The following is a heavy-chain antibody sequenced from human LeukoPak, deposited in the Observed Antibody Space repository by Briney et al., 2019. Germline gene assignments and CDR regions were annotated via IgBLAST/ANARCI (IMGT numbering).Heavy chain of an antibody. CDR2: INHSGST. V-gene: IGHV4-34*01. CDR3: ARESITISGVGRRYGMDV. J-gene: IGHJ6*02. CDR1: GGSFSGYY. Sequence: PSETLSLTCAVYGGSFSGYYWSWIRQPPGKGLEWIGEINHSGSTNYNPSLKSRVTISVDTSKNQFSLKLSSVTAADTAVYYCARESITISGVGRRYGMDVWGQGTTVTVSS. D-gene: IGHD3-3*01.